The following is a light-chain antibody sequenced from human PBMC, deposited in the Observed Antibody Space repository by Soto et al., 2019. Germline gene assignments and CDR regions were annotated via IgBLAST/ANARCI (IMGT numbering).Light chain of an antibody. Sequence: EIVMTQSPATLSVSPGERATLSCRASQSVSSNLAWYQQKPGQAPRLLIYGASTRATGIPARFSGSGSGTDFTLTISSLEPEDFAVYYCQQRSNWPRRTFGGGTKVDNK. J-gene: IGKJ4*01. V-gene: IGKV3-11*01. CDR3: QQRSNWPRRT. CDR2: GAS. CDR1: QSVSSN.